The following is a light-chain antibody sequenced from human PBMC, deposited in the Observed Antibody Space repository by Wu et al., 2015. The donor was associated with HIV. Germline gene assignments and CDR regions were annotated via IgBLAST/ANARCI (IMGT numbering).Light chain of an antibody. J-gene: IGKJ2*03. V-gene: IGKV3-11*01. CDR2: GAS. CDR1: QTVSTF. Sequence: IVLTQSPATLSLSPGERATLSCRAGQTVSTFLAWYQQKPGQAPRLLIFGASNRATGIPARFSGXGSGTDFTLTISSLEPEDFAVYYCQQRSNWPYSFGQG. CDR3: QQRSNWPYS.